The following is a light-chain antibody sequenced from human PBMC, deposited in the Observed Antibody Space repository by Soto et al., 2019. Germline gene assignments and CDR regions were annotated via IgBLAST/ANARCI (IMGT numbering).Light chain of an antibody. J-gene: IGKJ5*01. V-gene: IGKV3-15*01. Sequence: EIVLTQSPATLSVSPGERVTLSWRASQSVGNNLAWYQQKHGQSHTLLIYGVSTRDTDIPARFSGRGSETEFTLTISSLQSEDFEVFYCQQYNNWPITFGQGTRLEIK. CDR3: QQYNNWPIT. CDR1: QSVGNN. CDR2: GVS.